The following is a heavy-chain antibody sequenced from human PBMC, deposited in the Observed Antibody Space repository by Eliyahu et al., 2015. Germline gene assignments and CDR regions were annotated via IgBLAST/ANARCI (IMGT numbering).Heavy chain of an antibody. Sequence: EVQLLESGGGLVQPGGSLRLSCAASGFPFSSYAMSWVRQAPGKGLEWVSAISGSGGSTYYADSVKGRFTISRDNSKNTLYLQMNSLRAEDTAVYYCAKREAHYYDSSGAFDYWGQGTLVTVSS. V-gene: IGHV3-23*01. CDR1: GFPFSSYA. CDR3: AKREAHYYDSSGAFDY. J-gene: IGHJ4*02. CDR2: ISGSGGST. D-gene: IGHD3-22*01.